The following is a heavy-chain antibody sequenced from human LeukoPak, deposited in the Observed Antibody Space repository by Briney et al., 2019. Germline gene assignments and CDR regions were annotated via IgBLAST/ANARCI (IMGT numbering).Heavy chain of an antibody. D-gene: IGHD2-21*01. Sequence: SETLSLTYTVSGGSISSYYWSWLRQPPGKGLEYIGYTHYSGSTNYNPSLKSRVTISLDTSGNQFSLKLSSVTAADTAVYYCASGYCGGSCQLGGVDMWGQGTMVTVSS. CDR2: THYSGST. CDR1: GGSISSYY. CDR3: ASGYCGGSCQLGGVDM. V-gene: IGHV4-59*01. J-gene: IGHJ3*02.